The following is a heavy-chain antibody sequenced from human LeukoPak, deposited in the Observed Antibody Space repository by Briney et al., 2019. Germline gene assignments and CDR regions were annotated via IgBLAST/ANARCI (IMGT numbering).Heavy chain of an antibody. CDR3: AKDRGTVAVAGIDY. Sequence: GGSLRLSCAASGFTFSTYAMSWVRQAPGKGLEWVSALSGSFGRTYYAGSVKGRFTISGDNSKSMLYLQMNSLRAEDTALYYCAKDRGTVAVAGIDYWGRGTLVTVSS. V-gene: IGHV3-23*01. D-gene: IGHD6-19*01. J-gene: IGHJ4*02. CDR1: GFTFSTYA. CDR2: LSGSFGRT.